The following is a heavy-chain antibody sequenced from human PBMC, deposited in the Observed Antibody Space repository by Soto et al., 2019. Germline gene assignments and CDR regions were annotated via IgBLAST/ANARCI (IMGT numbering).Heavy chain of an antibody. Sequence: ASVKVSCKSSGYIFPNLYIHWMRQAPGQGLQWIGWINPDSGATDQAQKFRGRVALTRDTAIGAAYMELTGLTSDDTAVYFCARLDNFFRHFDSWGQGTLVTVSS. CDR1: GYIFPNLY. J-gene: IGHJ4*02. D-gene: IGHD1-20*01. V-gene: IGHV1-2*02. CDR3: ARLDNFFRHFDS. CDR2: INPDSGAT.